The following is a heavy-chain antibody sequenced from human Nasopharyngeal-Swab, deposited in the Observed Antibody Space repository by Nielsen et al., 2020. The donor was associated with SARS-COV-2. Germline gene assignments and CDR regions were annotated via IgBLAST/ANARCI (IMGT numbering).Heavy chain of an antibody. Sequence: GGSLRLSCATSGFSFSSYSMTWVRQAPGKGLEWVANIKQDGSELYYVDSVKGRFTISRDNAKNSLFLQMNSLRAEDTAVYYCARGYTGWGYWGQGTLVTVSS. CDR2: IKQDGSEL. J-gene: IGHJ4*02. CDR1: GFSFSSYS. V-gene: IGHV3-7*01. CDR3: ARGYTGWGY. D-gene: IGHD1-26*01.